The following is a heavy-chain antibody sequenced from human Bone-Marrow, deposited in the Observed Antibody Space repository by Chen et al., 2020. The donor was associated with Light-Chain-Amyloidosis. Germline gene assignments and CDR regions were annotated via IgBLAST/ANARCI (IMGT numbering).Heavy chain of an antibody. CDR2: IYYSGST. CDR3: ARHDGESYDMDV. V-gene: IGHV4-39*01. J-gene: IGHJ6*02. CDR1: GGSISSSSYY. Sequence: QLQLQESGPGLVKPSETLSLTCTVSGGSISSSSYYWGWIRQPPGKGLEWIGSIYYSGSTYYNPSLKSRVTISVDTSKNQFSLKLSSVTAADTAVYYCARHDGESYDMDVWGQGTTVTVSS.